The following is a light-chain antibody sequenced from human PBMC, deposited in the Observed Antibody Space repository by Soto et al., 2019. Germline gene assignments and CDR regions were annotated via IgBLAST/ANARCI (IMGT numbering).Light chain of an antibody. CDR2: GAS. V-gene: IGKV3-15*01. CDR3: YQCSSGPVS. J-gene: IGKJ3*01. Sequence: EIVLTQSPATLSVFQGEKATLSCGASQSVSNNLALYHQKPGQAPRPIIYGASTRAACVPCRFSGSGSRTEFTLTSSSLQSEEAAIYYCYQCSSGPVSVGPGTKVAIE. CDR1: QSVSNN.